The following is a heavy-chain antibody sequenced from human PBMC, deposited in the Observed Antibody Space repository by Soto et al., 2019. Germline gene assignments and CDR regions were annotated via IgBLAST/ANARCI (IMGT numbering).Heavy chain of an antibody. CDR3: AASFFTRGAYDL. CDR2: IKNKKDGDTI. V-gene: IGHV3-15*07. CDR1: TFTLSDFW. Sequence: GGSLRLSCSASTFTLSDFWMMWVRQAPGKGLEWVGRIKNKKDGDTIHYTGPVKGRFSISRDDSRNTLFLEMISLQTANTAMYFCAASFFTRGAYDLWGQGTLVTVSS. J-gene: IGHJ3*01. D-gene: IGHD2-15*01.